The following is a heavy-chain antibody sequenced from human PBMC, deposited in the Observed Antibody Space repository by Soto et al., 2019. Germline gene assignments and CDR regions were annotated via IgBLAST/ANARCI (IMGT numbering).Heavy chain of an antibody. J-gene: IGHJ4*02. CDR1: GFTFAAYA. D-gene: IGHD1-26*01. Sequence: GSLLLPCTSFGFTFAAYAMNWVRQAPGKGLKWVSVIRCSGDTYYVDSVKGLFTISRDNSKNTLYLQMNRLRAEDTALYYCERGLSLSYWDILQFPPPDYWGQGTLVTVSS. CDR3: ERGLSLSYWDILQFPPPDY. CDR2: IRCSGDT. V-gene: IGHV3-23*01.